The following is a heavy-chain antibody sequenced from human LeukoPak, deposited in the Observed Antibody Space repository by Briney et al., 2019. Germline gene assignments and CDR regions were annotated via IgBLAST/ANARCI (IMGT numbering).Heavy chain of an antibody. CDR2: ISCDGSNK. CDR3: AKDLEQWLVQYYFDY. V-gene: IGHV3-30*18. Sequence: GRSLRLSCAASGFTFSSYGMHWVRQAPGKGLEWVAVISCDGSNKYYADSVKGRFTISRDNSKNTLYLQMNSLRAEDTAVYYCAKDLEQWLVQYYFDYWGQGTLVTVSS. J-gene: IGHJ4*02. CDR1: GFTFSSYG. D-gene: IGHD6-19*01.